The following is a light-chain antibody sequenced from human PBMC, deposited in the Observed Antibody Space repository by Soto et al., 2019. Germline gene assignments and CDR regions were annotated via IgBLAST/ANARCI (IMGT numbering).Light chain of an antibody. CDR2: GAP. CDR1: QSVSDN. CDR3: QQYDYWPPYT. V-gene: IGKV3-15*01. J-gene: IGKJ2*01. Sequence: EIVMTQSPATLSVSPGERAIVSCRASQSVSDNLAWYQQTPGRAPRLLIYGAPIRATGVPARFSGSGSGTEFTLTISSLQSEDFAVYYCQQYDYWPPYTFGQGTKVEIK.